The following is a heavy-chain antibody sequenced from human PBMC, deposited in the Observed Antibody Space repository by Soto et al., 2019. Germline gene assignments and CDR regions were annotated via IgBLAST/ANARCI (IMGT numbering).Heavy chain of an antibody. CDR3: ARDYRSSWNTDY. V-gene: IGHV3-48*01. CDR2: ISSSSSTI. CDR1: GFTFSSYN. Sequence: EVQLVESGGGLVQPGGSLRLSCAASGFTFSSYNMNWVRQAPGKGLEWVSYISSSSSTIYYADSVKGRFTISRDNAKNSLYLQTNTPRAQDPAVYYYARDYRSSWNTDYWSQGTRDTVSS. J-gene: IGHJ4*02. D-gene: IGHD6-13*01.